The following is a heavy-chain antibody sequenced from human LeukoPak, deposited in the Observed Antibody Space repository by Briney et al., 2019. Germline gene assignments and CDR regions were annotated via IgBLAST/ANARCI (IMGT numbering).Heavy chain of an antibody. V-gene: IGHV4-34*01. CDR3: ARGRGHYYDSSGYYGRWFDP. J-gene: IGHJ5*02. D-gene: IGHD3-22*01. CDR2: INHSGST. Sequence: GSLRLSCAASGFTFSSYEMNWVRQPPGKGLEWIGEINHSGSTNYNPSLKSRVTISVDTSKNQFSLKLSSVTAADTAVYYCARGRGHYYDSSGYYGRWFDPWGQGTLVTVSS. CDR1: GFTFSSYE.